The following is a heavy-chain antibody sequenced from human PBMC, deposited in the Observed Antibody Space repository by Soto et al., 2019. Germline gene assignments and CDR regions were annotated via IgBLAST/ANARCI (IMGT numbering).Heavy chain of an antibody. V-gene: IGHV3-74*01. CDR2: INSGASNT. J-gene: IGHJ4*02. CDR1: GFTFSSSW. CDR3: ARGPSGWFGYDY. Sequence: PGGSLILSCAASGFTFSSSWMHWVRQAPGKGLVWVSRINSGASNTNYADSVKGRFTISRDNAKNTLYLQMDSLTAEDTAVYYCARGPSGWFGYDYWGQGTLVTVSS. D-gene: IGHD6-19*01.